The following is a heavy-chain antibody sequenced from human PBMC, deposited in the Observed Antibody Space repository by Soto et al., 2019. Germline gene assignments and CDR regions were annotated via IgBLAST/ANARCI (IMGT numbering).Heavy chain of an antibody. Sequence: PGGSLRLSCAASGFTFSNAWMSWVRQAPGKGLEWVGRIKSKTDGGTTDYAAPVKGRFTISRDDSKNTLYLQMNSLKTEDTAVYYCTTVPAAAGKVDIFDYYGMDVWGQGTTVTVSS. D-gene: IGHD6-13*01. CDR1: GFTFSNAW. J-gene: IGHJ6*02. CDR3: TTVPAAAGKVDIFDYYGMDV. V-gene: IGHV3-15*01. CDR2: IKSKTDGGTT.